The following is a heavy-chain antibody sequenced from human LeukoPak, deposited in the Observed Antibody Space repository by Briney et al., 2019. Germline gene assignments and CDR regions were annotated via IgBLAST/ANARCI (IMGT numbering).Heavy chain of an antibody. CDR1: GGSLSSSSYY. V-gene: IGHV4-61*01. CDR2: IYYSGST. J-gene: IGHJ3*02. D-gene: IGHD2-15*01. Sequence: SETLSLTCTVSGGSLSSSSYYWRWVRQPPGTGLEWIGYIYYSGSTNYNPSLKSRVTISVDTSKNQFSLKLSSVTAADTAVYYCARAGSGGKLYDAFDIWGQGTMVTVSS. CDR3: ARAGSGGKLYDAFDI.